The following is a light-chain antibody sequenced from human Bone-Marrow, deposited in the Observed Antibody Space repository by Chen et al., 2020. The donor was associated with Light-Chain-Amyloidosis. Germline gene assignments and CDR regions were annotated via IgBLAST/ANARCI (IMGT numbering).Light chain of an antibody. CDR1: QGISNS. J-gene: IGKJ3*01. V-gene: IGKV1-NL1*01. Sequence: DIQMTQSPSFLSASVGDRVTITCRSSQGISNSLAWYQQKPGKAPKLLLYAASTLESGVPSRFSGSGSGTDYTLTISSLQPEDFATYYCQHYYGTLLSFGPGTKVDIK. CDR2: AAS. CDR3: QHYYGTLLS.